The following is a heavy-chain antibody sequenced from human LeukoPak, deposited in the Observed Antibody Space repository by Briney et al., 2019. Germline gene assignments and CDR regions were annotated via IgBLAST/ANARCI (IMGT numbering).Heavy chain of an antibody. CDR2: IYPGDSYT. J-gene: IGHJ4*02. CDR3: ARQGNYYDSNGYLDY. V-gene: IGHV5-51*01. CDR1: RYSFTSYW. Sequence: GEYLKISCKGSRYSFTSYWLAWVRHMPGKGLEWMGIIYPGDSYTTYSPSFRGQVTISADKSISTAYLQWSSLKASDTAMYYCARQGNYYDSNGYLDYWGQGTLVTVSS. D-gene: IGHD3-22*01.